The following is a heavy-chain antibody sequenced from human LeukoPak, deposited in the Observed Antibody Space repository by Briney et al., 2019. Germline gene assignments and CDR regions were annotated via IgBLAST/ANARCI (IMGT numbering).Heavy chain of an antibody. J-gene: IGHJ5*02. Sequence: GASVKVSCRVSGYTLTELSMHWVRQAPGKGLEWMGGFDPEDGETIYAQKFQGRVTMTEDTSTDTAYMELSSLRSEDTAVYYCATAFRYYYGSGTSKFDPWGQGTLVTVPS. CDR3: ATAFRYYYGSGTSKFDP. V-gene: IGHV1-24*01. CDR1: GYTLTELS. CDR2: FDPEDGET. D-gene: IGHD3-10*01.